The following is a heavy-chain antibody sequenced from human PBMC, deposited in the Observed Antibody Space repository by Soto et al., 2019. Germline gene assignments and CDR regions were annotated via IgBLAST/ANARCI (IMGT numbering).Heavy chain of an antibody. CDR3: ASRPFYYYGLVV. J-gene: IGHJ6*02. CDR2: VYHTGNA. V-gene: IGHV4-30-2*01. Sequence: SETLSLTCTVSGGSITTAGYSWSWIRQPPGKALERIGYVYHTGNAYPEPSLKSRVTISLDRSKNQFSLKMTSVTAADTALYYCASRPFYYYGLVVWGQGTSVTVSS. CDR1: GGSITTAGYS.